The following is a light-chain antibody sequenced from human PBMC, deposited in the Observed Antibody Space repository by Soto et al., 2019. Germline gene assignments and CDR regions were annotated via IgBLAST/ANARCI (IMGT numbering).Light chain of an antibody. V-gene: IGKV1-39*01. CDR2: AVS. CDR1: QTIRNY. J-gene: IGKJ4*01. Sequence: DTQMTQSPSSLSASVGDRVTITCRASQTIRNYLNWYQQKPGKAPKLRIYAVSSLQSGVPSRFSGSGSGTAFTLTISGLLPEDFATYYCQQTYNIPPTFGGGTKVEIK. CDR3: QQTYNIPPT.